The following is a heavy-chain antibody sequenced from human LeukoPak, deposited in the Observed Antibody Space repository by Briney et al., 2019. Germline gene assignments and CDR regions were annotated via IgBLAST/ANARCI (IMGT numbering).Heavy chain of an antibody. D-gene: IGHD3-16*02. V-gene: IGHV4-4*07. CDR1: GASINSYY. CDR3: AIPISRLGELSFT. Sequence: SETLSLTCTVSGASINSYYWNWIRQPAGKGLEWIGRSYISGSTDYNPSLKSRVTVSVDTSQNQFSLKLTSVTAADTAVYYCAIPISRLGELSFTWGQGTLVTVSS. CDR2: SYISGST. J-gene: IGHJ5*02.